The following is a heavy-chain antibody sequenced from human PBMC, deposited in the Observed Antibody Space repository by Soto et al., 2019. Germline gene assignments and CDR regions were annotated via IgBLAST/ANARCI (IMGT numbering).Heavy chain of an antibody. J-gene: IGHJ4*02. D-gene: IGHD6-19*01. Sequence: SLRLSCAASGFTFSSYAMSWVRQAPGKGLEWVSAISGSGGSTYYADSVKGRFTISRDNSKNTLYLQMNSLRAEDTAVYYCAKGDMGQWLVSGIDYWGQGTLVTVSS. CDR1: GFTFSSYA. CDR3: AKGDMGQWLVSGIDY. V-gene: IGHV3-23*01. CDR2: ISGSGGST.